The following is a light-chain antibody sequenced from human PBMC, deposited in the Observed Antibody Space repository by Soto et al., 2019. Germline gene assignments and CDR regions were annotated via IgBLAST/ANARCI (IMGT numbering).Light chain of an antibody. CDR2: SSN. J-gene: IGLJ3*02. V-gene: IGLV1-44*01. Sequence: QSVLTQPPSASGTPGQRVTISCSGSSSNIGSNTVNWYQQLPGTAPKPLMYSSNQRPSGVPDRFSGSKSGTSASLAISGLQSEDEADYYCAAWDDSLNGWVFGGGTKLTVL. CDR3: AAWDDSLNGWV. CDR1: SSNIGSNT.